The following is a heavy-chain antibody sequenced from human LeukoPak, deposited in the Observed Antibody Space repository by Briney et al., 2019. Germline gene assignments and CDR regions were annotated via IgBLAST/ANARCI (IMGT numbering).Heavy chain of an antibody. CDR2: MNPNSGNT. CDR3: ARVYYYGSGSYYSPWFDP. J-gene: IGHJ5*02. Sequence: GASVKVSCKASGYTFTSYDINWVRQATGQGLEWMGWMNPNSGNTGYAQKFQGRVTMTRNTSISTAYMELSSLRSEDTAVYYCARVYYYGSGSYYSPWFDPWGQGILVTVSS. CDR1: GYTFTSYD. D-gene: IGHD3-10*01. V-gene: IGHV1-8*01.